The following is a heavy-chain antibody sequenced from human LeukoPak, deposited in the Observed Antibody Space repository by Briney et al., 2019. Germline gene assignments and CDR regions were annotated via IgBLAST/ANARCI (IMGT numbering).Heavy chain of an antibody. J-gene: IGHJ5*02. CDR2: LSYSGSV. CDR3: ARQEYCTVTSCYRWFDP. D-gene: IGHD2-2*01. CDR1: GGSISSSSYY. V-gene: IGHV4-39*01. Sequence: SETLSLTCTVSGGSISSSSYYWGWIRQPPGKGLEWIASLSYSGSVYYNPSLKSRVTISVDTSKNQFSLKLSSVTAADTAVYYCARQEYCTVTSCYRWFDPWGQGTLVTVSS.